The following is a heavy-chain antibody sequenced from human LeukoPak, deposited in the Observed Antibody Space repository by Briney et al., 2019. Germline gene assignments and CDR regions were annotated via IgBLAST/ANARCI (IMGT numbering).Heavy chain of an antibody. CDR3: AKDPVAGAPSYYIDN. J-gene: IGHJ4*02. CDR1: GFTFNTFS. V-gene: IGHV3-30*02. D-gene: IGHD6-19*01. CDR2: LRYDGRNQ. Sequence: GGSLRLSCVASGFTFNTFSMNWVRQAPGKGLEWVSFLRYDGRNQYYADSVKGRFTISRDNPKNTVYLQMNSLRPEDTAVYYCAKDPVAGAPSYYIDNWGQGTLVTVYS.